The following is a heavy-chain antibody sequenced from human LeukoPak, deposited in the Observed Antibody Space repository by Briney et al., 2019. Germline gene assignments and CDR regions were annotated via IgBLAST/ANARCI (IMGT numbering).Heavy chain of an antibody. CDR1: GFTFSSYE. Sequence: RPGGSLRLPCAASGFTFSSYEMNWVRQAPGKGLEWVSYISSGGSTIYYADSVKGRFTISRDNAKNSLYLQMNSLRAEDTAVYYCAELGITMIGGVWGKGTTVTISS. CDR2: ISSGGSTI. J-gene: IGHJ6*04. V-gene: IGHV3-48*03. D-gene: IGHD3-10*02. CDR3: AELGITMIGGV.